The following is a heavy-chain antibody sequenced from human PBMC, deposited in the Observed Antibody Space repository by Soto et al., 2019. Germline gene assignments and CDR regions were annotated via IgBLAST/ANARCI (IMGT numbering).Heavy chain of an antibody. D-gene: IGHD3-10*01. CDR2: IRSKANSYAT. CDR3: TRSHPIGYYGSGEEEFDP. J-gene: IGHJ5*02. CDR1: GFTFSGSA. Sequence: GGSLRLSCAASGFTFSGSAMHWVRQASGKGLEWVGRIRSKANSYATAYAASVKGRFTISRDDSKNTAYLQMNSLKTEDTAVYYCTRSHPIGYYGSGEEEFDPWGQGTQVTVSS. V-gene: IGHV3-73*01.